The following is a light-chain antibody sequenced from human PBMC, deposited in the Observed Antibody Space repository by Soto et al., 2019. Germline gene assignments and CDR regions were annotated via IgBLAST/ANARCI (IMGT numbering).Light chain of an antibody. CDR2: GVS. CDR1: SSDVGAYKY. V-gene: IGLV2-14*01. J-gene: IGLJ1*01. Sequence: QSVLTQPASVSGSPGQSITISCTGTSSDVGAYKYVSWYQQHPGKAPKLMIYGVSSRPSGVSNRFSGSKSGNTASLIISGLQAEDEADYYCISYTSSDTYVFGTGTKVTVL. CDR3: ISYTSSDTYV.